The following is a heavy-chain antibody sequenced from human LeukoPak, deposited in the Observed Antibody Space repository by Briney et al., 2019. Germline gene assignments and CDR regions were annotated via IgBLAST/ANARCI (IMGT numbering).Heavy chain of an antibody. D-gene: IGHD2-15*01. J-gene: IGHJ4*02. CDR3: ARDWDIVVVVAATGFDY. Sequence: GGSLRLSCAASGFTFSSYAMPWVRQAPGKGLEWVAVISYDGSNKYYADSVKGRFTISRDNSKNTLYLQMNSLRAEDTAVYYCARDWDIVVVVAATGFDYWGQGTLVTVSS. V-gene: IGHV3-30*04. CDR1: GFTFSSYA. CDR2: ISYDGSNK.